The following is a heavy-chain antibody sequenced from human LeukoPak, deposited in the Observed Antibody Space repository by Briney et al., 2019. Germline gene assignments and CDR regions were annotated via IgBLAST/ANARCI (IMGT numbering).Heavy chain of an antibody. CDR3: ARDSIPSASGSYYFDN. J-gene: IGHJ1*01. D-gene: IGHD3-10*01. Sequence: GGSLRLSCAASGFTFSTYGMHWVRQAPGKGLEWVAVIYYDGSNKNYENSVKDRFTISRDNSKNTLYLQMNSLRAEDTAVYCCARDSIPSASGSYYFDNWGQGTLVTVSS. CDR2: IYYDGSNK. CDR1: GFTFSTYG. V-gene: IGHV3-33*08.